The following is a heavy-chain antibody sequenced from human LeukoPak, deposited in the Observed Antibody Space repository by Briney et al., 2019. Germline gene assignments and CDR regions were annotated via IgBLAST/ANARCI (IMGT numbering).Heavy chain of an antibody. CDR3: ARARSGFYFYN. Sequence: GGTLRLSCAASGFSFSSYSMSWVRQAPGKGLEWLSYISTTSSSIYYADSVKGRFTISRDNAQNSLYLQMSRLRAETTAVYYGARARSGFYFYNWGPGTLVTVS. CDR2: ISTTSSSI. J-gene: IGHJ4*02. V-gene: IGHV3-48*01. CDR1: GFSFSSYS. D-gene: IGHD3-3*01.